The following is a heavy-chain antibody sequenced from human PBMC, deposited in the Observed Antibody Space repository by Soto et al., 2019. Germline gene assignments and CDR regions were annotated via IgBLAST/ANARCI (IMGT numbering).Heavy chain of an antibody. CDR1: GFTISSCW. CDR2: ISSDGSST. J-gene: IGHJ4*02. V-gene: IGHV3-74*01. D-gene: IGHD6-19*01. CDR3: ASLYSSAWARDY. Sequence: GGSLRLSCVASGFTISSCWMHWVRQAPGKGLVWVSRISSDGSSTSYADSVKGRFTISRDNAKNTLYLQMNNLRAEDTAVYYCASLYSSAWARDYWGQGTLVTVSS.